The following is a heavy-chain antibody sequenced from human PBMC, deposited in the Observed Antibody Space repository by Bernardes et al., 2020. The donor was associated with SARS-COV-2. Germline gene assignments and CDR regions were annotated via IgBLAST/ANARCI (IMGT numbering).Heavy chain of an antibody. CDR3: ARQERGGTHMITFGGVIVDRGYGMDV. V-gene: IGHV3-48*03. CDR2: ISSSGSTI. J-gene: IGHJ6*02. D-gene: IGHD3-16*02. Sequence: GGSLRLSCAASGFTFSSYEMNWVRQAPGKGLEWVSYISSSGSTIYYADSVKGRFTISRDNAKNSLYLQMNSLRAEDTAVYYCARQERGGTHMITFGGVIVDRGYGMDVWGQGTTVTVSS. CDR1: GFTFSSYE.